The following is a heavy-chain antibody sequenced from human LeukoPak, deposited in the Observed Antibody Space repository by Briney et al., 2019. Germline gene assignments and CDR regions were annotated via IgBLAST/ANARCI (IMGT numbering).Heavy chain of an antibody. D-gene: IGHD6-13*01. CDR2: IKQDGSEK. J-gene: IGHJ4*02. CDR3: ARDLGAAVGSPYFDY. V-gene: IGHV3-7*01. Sequence: GGSLRLSCAASGFIFSNFWMSWVRQAPGKGLEWVANIKQDGSEKYYEDSVKGRFTISRDNAKNSLYVQMNSLRAEDTGIYYCARDLGAAVGSPYFDYWGQGTLLTVSS. CDR1: GFIFSNFW.